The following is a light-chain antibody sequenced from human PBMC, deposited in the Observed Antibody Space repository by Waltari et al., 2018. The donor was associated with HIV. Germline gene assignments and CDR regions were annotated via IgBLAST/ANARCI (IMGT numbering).Light chain of an antibody. CDR3: QSADTTGSLYV. CDR2: KDT. Sequence: SYDLTQPPSVSVSPGQTARITCSGNALPKQYAYWYQQKPGHAPVLLIYKDTERPSVIPERFSGSSSGPTVTLPISGVQAEDEADYYCQSADTTGSLYVFGTGTKVTV. V-gene: IGLV3-25*03. J-gene: IGLJ1*01. CDR1: ALPKQY.